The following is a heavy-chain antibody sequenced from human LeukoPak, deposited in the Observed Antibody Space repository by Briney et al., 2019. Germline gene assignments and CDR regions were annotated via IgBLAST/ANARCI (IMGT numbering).Heavy chain of an antibody. J-gene: IGHJ5*02. CDR2: INIGGTNT. V-gene: IGHV3-11*01. Sequence: PGGSLRLSCAASGFTFNDYYMSWIRQAPGKGLEWLSYINIGGTNTHSADSVKGRFTISRDNAKKSLYSEMNNLRAEDTAVYYCATDGAGFDTWGQGVLVTVSS. CDR1: GFTFNDYY. CDR3: ATDGAGFDT.